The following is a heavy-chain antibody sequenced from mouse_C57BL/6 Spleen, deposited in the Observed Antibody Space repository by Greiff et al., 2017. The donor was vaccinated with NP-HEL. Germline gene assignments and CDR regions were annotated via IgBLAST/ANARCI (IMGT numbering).Heavy chain of an antibody. CDR2: ISSGSSTI. CDR1: GFTFSDYG. D-gene: IGHD2-4*01. V-gene: IGHV5-17*01. J-gene: IGHJ1*03. Sequence: EVQLKESGGGLVKPGGSLKLSCAASGFTFSDYGMHWVRQAPEKGLEWVAYISSGSSTIYYADTVKGRFTISRDNAKNTLFLQMTSLRSEDTAMYYCARVDSWYFDVWGTGTTVTVSS. CDR3: ARVDSWYFDV.